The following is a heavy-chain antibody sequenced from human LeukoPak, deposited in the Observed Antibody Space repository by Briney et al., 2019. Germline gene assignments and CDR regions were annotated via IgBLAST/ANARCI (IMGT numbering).Heavy chain of an antibody. CDR2: IYYSGST. CDR3: ARGFISAEVPAADYYMDV. Sequence: SETLSLTCTVSGGSISSYYWSWIRQSPGKGLEWIGYIYYSGSTNYNPSLKSRVTMSIDTSKSQFSLKVTSVTAADTALYYCARGFISAEVPAADYYMDVWGKGTTVTVSS. V-gene: IGHV4-59*12. D-gene: IGHD2-2*01. J-gene: IGHJ6*03. CDR1: GGSISSYY.